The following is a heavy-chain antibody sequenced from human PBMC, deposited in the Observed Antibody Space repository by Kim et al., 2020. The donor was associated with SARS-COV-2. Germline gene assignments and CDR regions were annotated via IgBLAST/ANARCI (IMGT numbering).Heavy chain of an antibody. V-gene: IGHV3-7*03. CDR2: IKQDGSDK. CDR3: ARGRYCSGGTCYLDY. D-gene: IGHD2-15*01. CDR1: GFTFSTYW. J-gene: IGHJ4*02. Sequence: GGSLRLSCAASGFTFSTYWMNWVRQAPGKGLEWVANIKQDGSDKYYVDSVKGRFTISRDNAKNSLYLQMNSLRAEDTAVYYCARGRYCSGGTCYLDYWGQGTLVTVSS.